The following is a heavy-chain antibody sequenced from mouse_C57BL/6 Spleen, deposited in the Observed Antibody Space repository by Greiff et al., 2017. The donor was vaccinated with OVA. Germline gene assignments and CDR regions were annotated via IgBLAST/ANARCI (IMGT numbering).Heavy chain of an antibody. CDR1: GYTFTDYY. CDR3: ARSGAQARRNYYAMDY. CDR2: INPNNGGT. J-gene: IGHJ4*01. D-gene: IGHD3-2*02. Sequence: EVQLQQSGPELVKPGASVKISCKASGYTFTDYYMNWVKQSHGKSLEWIGDINPNNGGTSYNQKFKGKATLTVDKSSSTAYMELRSLTSEDSAVYYCARSGAQARRNYYAMDYWGQGTSVTVSS. V-gene: IGHV1-26*01.